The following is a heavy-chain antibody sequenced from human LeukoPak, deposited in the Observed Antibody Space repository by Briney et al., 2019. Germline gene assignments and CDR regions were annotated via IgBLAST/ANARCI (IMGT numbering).Heavy chain of an antibody. J-gene: IGHJ4*02. CDR3: AKRVAIGGNLYYFDY. V-gene: IGHV3-23*01. CDR2: ISGSGGST. Sequence: PGGSLRLSCAASGFTFSSYAMSWVRQAPGKGLEWVSAISGSGGSTYYADSVKGRFTISRDNSKNTLYLQMNSLRAEDTAVYYCAKRVAIGGNLYYFDYWGQGTLVTVSS. D-gene: IGHD4-23*01. CDR1: GFTFSSYA.